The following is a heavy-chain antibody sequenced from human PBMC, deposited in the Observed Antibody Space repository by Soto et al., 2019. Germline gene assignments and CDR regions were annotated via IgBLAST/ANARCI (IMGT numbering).Heavy chain of an antibody. D-gene: IGHD6-19*01. CDR2: IYSGGGT. J-gene: IGHJ4*02. V-gene: IGHV3-53*01. CDR1: GFIVSSNY. CDR3: ARRYSSGWHFDY. Sequence: PGGSLRLSCAASGFIVSSNYMSWVRQAPGKGLDWVSVIYSGGGTYYADSVKGRFTISRDNSKNTLYLQMNSLRAEDTAVYYCARRYSSGWHFDYWGQGTLVTVSS.